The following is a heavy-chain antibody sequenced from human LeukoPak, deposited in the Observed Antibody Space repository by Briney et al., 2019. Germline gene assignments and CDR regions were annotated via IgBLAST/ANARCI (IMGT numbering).Heavy chain of an antibody. CDR3: AITLGYCSGGSCSILGY. CDR1: GYTFTGYY. J-gene: IGHJ4*02. Sequence: ASVKVSCKASGYTFTGYYMHWVRQAPGQGLEWMGWINPNSGGTNYAQKFQGRVTMTRDTSISTAYMELSRLRSDDTAVYYCAITLGYCSGGSCSILGYWGQGTLVTVSS. V-gene: IGHV1-2*02. CDR2: INPNSGGT. D-gene: IGHD2-15*01.